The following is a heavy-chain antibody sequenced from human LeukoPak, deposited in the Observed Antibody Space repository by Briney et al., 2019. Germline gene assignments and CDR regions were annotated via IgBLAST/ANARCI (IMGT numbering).Heavy chain of an antibody. CDR3: ARHLYDKTGRPLDS. J-gene: IGHJ4*02. CDR1: GDSMNSGLSY. Sequence: SGTLSLTCSVSGDSMNSGLSYWAWIRQPPGKGLEWIGTIYYSGSTGSTFYNPSLKSRVTISVDTSKNQFSLNLSSVTAADTAIYYCARHLYDKTGRPLDSWGQRTLVTVSS. CDR2: IYYSGST. D-gene: IGHD3-9*01. V-gene: IGHV4-39*01.